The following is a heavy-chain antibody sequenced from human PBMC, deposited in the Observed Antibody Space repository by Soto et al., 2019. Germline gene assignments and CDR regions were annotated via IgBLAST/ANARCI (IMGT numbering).Heavy chain of an antibody. J-gene: IGHJ6*02. CDR2: IIPIFGST. Sequence: SVKVSCKASGGTFSSYAISWVRQAPGQGLEWMGGIIPIFGSTSYAQKFQGRVTMTRDTSTSTVYMELSSLRSEDTAVYYCARDFGQQPHYGMDVWGQGTTVTVSS. CDR3: ARDFGQQPHYGMDV. CDR1: GGTFSSYA. D-gene: IGHD6-13*01. V-gene: IGHV1-69*05.